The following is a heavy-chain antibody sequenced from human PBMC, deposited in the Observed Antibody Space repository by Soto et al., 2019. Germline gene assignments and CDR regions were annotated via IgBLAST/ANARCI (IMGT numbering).Heavy chain of an antibody. CDR2: TSSSSSYI. CDR1: GFTFSSYS. Sequence: GGSLRLSCAASGFTFSSYSMNWVRQAPGKGLEWVSSTSSSSSYIYYADSVKGRFTIPRDNAKNSLYLQMNSLRAEDTAVYYCARDLLGSSSYYYYGMDVWGQGTTVTVSS. D-gene: IGHD1-26*01. V-gene: IGHV3-21*01. J-gene: IGHJ6*02. CDR3: ARDLLGSSSYYYYGMDV.